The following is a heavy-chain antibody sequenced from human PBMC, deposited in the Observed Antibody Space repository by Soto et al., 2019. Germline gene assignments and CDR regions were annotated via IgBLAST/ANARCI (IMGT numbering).Heavy chain of an antibody. J-gene: IGHJ4*02. CDR2: IWYDGSNK. Sequence: QVQLVESGGGVVQPGRSLRLSCAASGFTFSSYGMHWVRQAPGKGLEWVAVIWYDGSNKYYADSAKGRFTISRDKSKNTLYLQMNSLRAEDTAVYYCARDRCISTSCYVVSRGFSSGWYVFDYWGQGTLVTVSS. CDR3: ARDRCISTSCYVVSRGFSSGWYVFDY. V-gene: IGHV3-33*01. D-gene: IGHD2-2*01. CDR1: GFTFSSYG.